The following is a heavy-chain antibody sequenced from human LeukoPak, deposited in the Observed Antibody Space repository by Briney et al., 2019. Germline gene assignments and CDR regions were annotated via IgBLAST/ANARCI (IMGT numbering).Heavy chain of an antibody. D-gene: IGHD5-12*01. Sequence: SETLSLTCTVSGGSINDYYWSWIRQPPGGGLEWFGNIYYSGTTSYNPSLESRVIISVYTSKNQFSLKLNSVTAADTAVYYCARDFLPPHYTATIRPDWYFDLWGRGTLVTVSS. V-gene: IGHV4-59*01. J-gene: IGHJ2*01. CDR3: ARDFLPPHYTATIRPDWYFDL. CDR2: IYYSGTT. CDR1: GGSINDYY.